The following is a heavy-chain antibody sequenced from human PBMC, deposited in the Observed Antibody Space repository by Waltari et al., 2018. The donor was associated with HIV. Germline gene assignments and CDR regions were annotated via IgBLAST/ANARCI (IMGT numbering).Heavy chain of an antibody. Sequence: QVRLVESGGGVVQPGKSLRLSCVVSGITFSVNGMQWVRKAPGKGLEWVAVKWHEGKKKYYPASVKGRFTISRDNSKKTLYLQMRSLRVDDTAVYYCAREDHSRGGFDYWGQGTLVSVSS. CDR2: KWHEGKKK. CDR1: GITFSVNG. CDR3: AREDHSRGGFDY. D-gene: IGHD4-4*01. J-gene: IGHJ4*02. V-gene: IGHV3-33*01.